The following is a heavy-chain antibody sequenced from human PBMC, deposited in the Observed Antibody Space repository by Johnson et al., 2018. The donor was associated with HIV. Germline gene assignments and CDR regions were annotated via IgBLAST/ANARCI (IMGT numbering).Heavy chain of an antibody. J-gene: IGHJ3*02. Sequence: QVQLVESEGGVVQPGRSLRLSCAASGFTFSSYAMHWVRQAPGKGLEWVAVISYDGSDKYYADSVKGRFTISRDNSKNTLYLQMNSLSAEDTAVYYCARDQAAAGGEAFDIWGQGTMVTVSS. CDR2: ISYDGSDK. CDR1: GFTFSSYA. CDR3: ARDQAAAGGEAFDI. D-gene: IGHD6-13*01. V-gene: IGHV3-30*04.